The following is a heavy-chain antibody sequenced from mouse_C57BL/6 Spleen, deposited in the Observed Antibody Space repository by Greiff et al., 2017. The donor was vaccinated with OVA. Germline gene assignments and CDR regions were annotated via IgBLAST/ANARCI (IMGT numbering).Heavy chain of an antibody. J-gene: IGHJ3*01. CDR2: IHPNSGST. CDR1: GYTFTSYW. V-gene: IGHV1-64*01. Sequence: VQLQQPGAELVKPGASVKLSCKASGYTFTSYWMHWVKQRPGQGLEWIGMIHPNSGSTNYNEKFKSKATLTVDKSSSTAYMQLSSLTSEDSAVYYCARGEGSYYDFAYWGQGTLVTVSA. D-gene: IGHD2-4*01. CDR3: ARGEGSYYDFAY.